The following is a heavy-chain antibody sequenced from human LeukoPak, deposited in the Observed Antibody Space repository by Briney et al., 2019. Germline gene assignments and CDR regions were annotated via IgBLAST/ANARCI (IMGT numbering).Heavy chain of an antibody. CDR1: GYTFTSYG. D-gene: IGHD2-8*01. V-gene: IGHV1-18*01. Sequence: VASVKVSCKASGYTFTSYGISWVRQAPGQGLEWMGWISAYNGNTNYAQKLQGRVTMTTDTSTSTAYMGLRSLGSDDTAVYYCARDLGNGDAHDYWGQGTLVTVSS. J-gene: IGHJ4*02. CDR2: ISAYNGNT. CDR3: ARDLGNGDAHDY.